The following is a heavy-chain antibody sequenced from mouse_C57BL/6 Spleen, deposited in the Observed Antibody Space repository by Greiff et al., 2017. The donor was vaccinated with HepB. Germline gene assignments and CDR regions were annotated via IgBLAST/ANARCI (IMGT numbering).Heavy chain of an antibody. V-gene: IGHV1-74*01. D-gene: IGHD1-1*01. CDR1: GYTFTSYW. CDR3: AILITTVVGGFAY. Sequence: QVQLKQPGAELVKPGASVKVSCKASGYTFTSYWMHWVKQRPGQGLEWIGRIHPSDSDTNYNQKFKGKATLTVDKSSSTAYMQLSSLTSEDSAVYYCAILITTVVGGFAYWGQGTLVTVSA. CDR2: IHPSDSDT. J-gene: IGHJ3*01.